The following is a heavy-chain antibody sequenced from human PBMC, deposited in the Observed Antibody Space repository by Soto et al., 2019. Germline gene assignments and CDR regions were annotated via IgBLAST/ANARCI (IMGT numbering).Heavy chain of an antibody. CDR1: GFSLSTSGMC. CDR2: SDWDDDK. Sequence: SGPTLVNPTQTLTLTCTFSGFSLSTSGMCVSWILQPPGKALEWLALSDWDDDKYYSTSLKTRLTISKDTSKNQVVLTMTNMDRVDTATYYCARGVGDLLWKARPSYFDYWGQGTLVTVSS. J-gene: IGHJ4*02. CDR3: ARGVGDLLWKARPSYFDY. V-gene: IGHV2-70*01. D-gene: IGHD3-10*01.